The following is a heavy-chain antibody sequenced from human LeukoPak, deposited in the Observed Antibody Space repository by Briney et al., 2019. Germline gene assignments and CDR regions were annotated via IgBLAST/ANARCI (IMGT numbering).Heavy chain of an antibody. D-gene: IGHD1-1*01. Sequence: SETLSLTCAVYGGSFSGYYWSWIRQPPGKGLEWIGEINHSGSTNYNPSLKSRVTISVDTSKNQFSLKLSTVTAADTAVYYRARGRGTTAQDYWGQGTLVTVSS. V-gene: IGHV4-34*01. CDR3: ARGRGTTAQDY. J-gene: IGHJ4*02. CDR2: INHSGST. CDR1: GGSFSGYY.